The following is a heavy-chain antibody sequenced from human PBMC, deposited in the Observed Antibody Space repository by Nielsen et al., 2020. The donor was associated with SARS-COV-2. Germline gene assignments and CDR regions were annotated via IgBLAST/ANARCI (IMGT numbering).Heavy chain of an antibody. CDR1: GYTFTSYD. CDR2: MNPNSGNT. V-gene: IGHV1-8*01. CDR3: AADILGYYGSGSNTFQH. D-gene: IGHD3-10*01. Sequence: ASVKVSCKASGYTFTSYDINWVRQATGQGLEWMGWMNPNSGNTNYAQKFQERVTITRDMSTSTAYMELSSLRSEDTAVYYCAADILGYYGSGSNTFQHWGQGTLVTVSS. J-gene: IGHJ1*01.